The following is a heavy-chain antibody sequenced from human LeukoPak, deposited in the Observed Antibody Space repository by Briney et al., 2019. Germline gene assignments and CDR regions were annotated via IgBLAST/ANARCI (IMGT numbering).Heavy chain of an antibody. D-gene: IGHD4-17*01. CDR3: AREGDYGDLIV. V-gene: IGHV4-61*02. CDR2: IYTSGST. Sequence: TSSETLSLTCTVSGGSISSGSYYWSWIRQPAGKGLEWIGRIYTSGSTNYNPSLKSRVTISVDTSKNQFSLKLSSVTAADTAVYYCAREGDYGDLIVWGKGTTVTISS. CDR1: GGSISSGSYY. J-gene: IGHJ6*04.